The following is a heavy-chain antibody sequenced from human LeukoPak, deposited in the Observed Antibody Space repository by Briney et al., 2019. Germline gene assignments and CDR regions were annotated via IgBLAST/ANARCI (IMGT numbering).Heavy chain of an antibody. CDR1: GFTFSSYW. J-gene: IGHJ4*02. V-gene: IGHV3-74*01. CDR2: INSDGSST. D-gene: IGHD1-26*01. Sequence: PGGSLRLSCAASGFTFSSYWMHWVRQAPGKGLVWVSRINSDGSSTSHADSVKGRFTISRDNAKSTLYLQMNSLRAEDTAVYYCARESSVGAHKAFDYWGQGTLVTVSS. CDR3: ARESSVGAHKAFDY.